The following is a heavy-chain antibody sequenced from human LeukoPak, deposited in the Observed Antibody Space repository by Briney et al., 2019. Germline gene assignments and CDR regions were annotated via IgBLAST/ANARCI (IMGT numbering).Heavy chain of an antibody. J-gene: IGHJ5*02. CDR2: ISSSSSYI. CDR3: ARDSYDFWSGQNWFDP. Sequence: PGGSLRLSCAASGFTFDDYGMIWVRQAPGKGLEWVSSISSSSSYIYYADSVKGRFTISRDNAKNSLYLQMNSLRAEDTAVYYCARDSYDFWSGQNWFDPWGQGTLVTVSS. CDR1: GFTFDDYG. D-gene: IGHD3-3*01. V-gene: IGHV3-21*01.